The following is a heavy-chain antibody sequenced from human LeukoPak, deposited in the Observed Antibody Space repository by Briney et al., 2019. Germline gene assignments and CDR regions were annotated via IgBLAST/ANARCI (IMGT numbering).Heavy chain of an antibody. Sequence: PGGSLRLSCEASGFTFSSYVMNWVRQAPGKGLEWVSGISGSGGTTYYADSVKGRFTISRDNSKNTLYLEMTSLRAEDTAVYYCARVGSSGWYSWGQGTLVTVSS. V-gene: IGHV3-23*01. CDR3: ARVGSSGWYS. CDR2: ISGSGGTT. D-gene: IGHD6-19*01. CDR1: GFTFSSYV. J-gene: IGHJ5*02.